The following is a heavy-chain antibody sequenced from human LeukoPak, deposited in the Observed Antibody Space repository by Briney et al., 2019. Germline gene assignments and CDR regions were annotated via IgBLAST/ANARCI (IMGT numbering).Heavy chain of an antibody. CDR3: ARGVARSSKFHFSYYFDY. D-gene: IGHD6-6*01. V-gene: IGHV4-39*07. CDR1: GGSISSSSYY. Sequence: PSETLSLTCTVSGGSISSSSYYWGWIRQPPGKGLEWIGSIYHSGSTYYNPSLKSRVTISVDTSKNQFFLNLSSVTAADTAVYYCARGVARSSKFHFSYYFDYWGQGTLVTVSS. CDR2: IYHSGST. J-gene: IGHJ4*02.